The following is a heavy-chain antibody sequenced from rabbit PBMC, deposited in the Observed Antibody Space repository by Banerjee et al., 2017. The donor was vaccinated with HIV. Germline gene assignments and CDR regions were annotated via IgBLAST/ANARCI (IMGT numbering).Heavy chain of an antibody. CDR3: ARDSYTYGYAGYAYATRLDL. Sequence: QLKETGGGLVQPGGSLTLSCKASGFDFSSYYMSWVRQAPGKGLEWIGIIYAGKGSTDYASWVNGRFTISSDNAQNTVDLQMNSLTAADTATYFCARDSYTYGYAGYAYATRLDLRGPGTLVTVS. CDR2: IYAGKGST. CDR1: GFDFSSYY. D-gene: IGHD6-1*01. J-gene: IGHJ3*01. V-gene: IGHV1S7*01.